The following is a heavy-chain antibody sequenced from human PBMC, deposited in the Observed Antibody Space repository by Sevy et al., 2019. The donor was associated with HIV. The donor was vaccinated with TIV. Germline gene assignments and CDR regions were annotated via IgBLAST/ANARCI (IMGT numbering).Heavy chain of an antibody. CDR2: ISGGGGGT. V-gene: IGHV3-23*01. D-gene: IGHD6-13*01. CDR1: GFTFNNYA. J-gene: IGHJ2*01. Sequence: GGSLRLSCAASGFTFNNYAMSWVRQAPGKGLEGKGLEWVSTISGGGGGTYYADSVRGRFTISRDNSKNTLYLQVNSLGVEDTAGYYCAKHYIHDIADGWYFDLWGRGTLVTVSS. CDR3: AKHYIHDIADGWYFDL.